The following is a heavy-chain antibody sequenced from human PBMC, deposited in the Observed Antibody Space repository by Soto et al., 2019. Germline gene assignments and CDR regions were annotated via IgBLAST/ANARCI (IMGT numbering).Heavy chain of an antibody. J-gene: IGHJ4*02. CDR1: WYTFTRYY. V-gene: IGHV1-46*01. CDR2: GNPSRGVT. CDR3: ARDMREGLSGWHGVDY. D-gene: IGHD6-19*01. Sequence: QVQVVTAGAGVKKPGASVKGSCKPFWYTFTRYYFNWVRQAPGGRLEWKGIGNPSRGVTGYTQKFQGRVTMTTDTSTSTVYMELSSLRSEDTAVYYCARDMREGLSGWHGVDYWGQGTLVTVSS.